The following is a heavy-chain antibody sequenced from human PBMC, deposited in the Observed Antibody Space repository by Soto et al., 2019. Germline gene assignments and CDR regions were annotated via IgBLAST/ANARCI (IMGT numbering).Heavy chain of an antibody. Sequence: QVQLQESGPGLVKPSQTLSLTYTVSGGSISNGVYYWSWVRQHPGKGLEWIGYMHYSGSPYYDPSLKSRVTPSVDPYEKQFSLNLSSVTAADTAVYYCARAHGATIPASYYFDFSGQGALVT. CDR3: ARAHGATIPASYYFDF. CDR2: MHYSGSP. CDR1: GGSISNGVYY. V-gene: IGHV4-31*03. D-gene: IGHD5-12*01. J-gene: IGHJ4*02.